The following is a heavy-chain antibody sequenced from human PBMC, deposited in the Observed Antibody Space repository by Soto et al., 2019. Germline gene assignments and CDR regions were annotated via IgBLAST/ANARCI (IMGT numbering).Heavy chain of an antibody. Sequence: SETLSLTCAVYGGSFSGYYWSWIRQPPGKGLEWIGEINHSGSTNYNPSLKSRVTISVDTSKNQFSLKLSSVTAADTAVYYCARGVGLDYWGQGTLVTVSS. V-gene: IGHV4-34*01. CDR2: INHSGST. CDR3: ARGVGLDY. CDR1: GGSFSGYY. J-gene: IGHJ4*02. D-gene: IGHD1-26*01.